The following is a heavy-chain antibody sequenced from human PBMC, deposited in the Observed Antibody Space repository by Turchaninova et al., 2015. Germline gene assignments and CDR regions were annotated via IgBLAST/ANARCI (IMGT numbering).Heavy chain of an antibody. D-gene: IGHD2-2*01. V-gene: IGHV4-30-4*08. J-gene: IGHJ2*01. CDR3: ARGITRRRYFDL. CDR2: IYYSGSA. CDR1: GDSLSSGSFY. Sequence: QVQLQESGPGLVKPSQTLSLTCTVSGDSLSSGSFYWSWVRQPPGKGLEWIGYIYYSGSAYYNPSLTSRLTISVDTSKNQFSLRLTSVTATDTAVYYCARGITRRRYFDLWGRGTLVAVSS.